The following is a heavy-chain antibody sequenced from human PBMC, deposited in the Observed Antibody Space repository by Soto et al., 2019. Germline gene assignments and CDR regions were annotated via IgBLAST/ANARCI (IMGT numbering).Heavy chain of an antibody. CDR2: ISGSGGST. V-gene: IGHV3-23*01. D-gene: IGHD3-9*01. CDR3: ARDGVELDDYDILTGYCKGNWFDA. J-gene: IGHJ5*02. Sequence: EGQLLESGGGLVQPGGSLRLSFAASGFTFSSYAMSWVRQAPGKGLEWVSAISGSGGSTYYADSVKGRFTISRDNSKNTQYLRLNSLHAEDTAVYYCARDGVELDDYDILTGYCKGNWFDAWGQGTLVTVSS. CDR1: GFTFSSYA.